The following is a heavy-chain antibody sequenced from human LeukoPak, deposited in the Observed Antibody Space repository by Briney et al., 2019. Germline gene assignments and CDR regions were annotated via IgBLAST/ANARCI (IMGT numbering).Heavy chain of an antibody. J-gene: IGHJ4*02. D-gene: IGHD2/OR15-2a*01. CDR2: ISSDGSST. Sequence: PGGSLRLSCAASGLTFSNYYMHWVRQAPGKGPVWVSRISSDGSSTSYADSVKGRFTISRDNAKNTLYLQMSSLRAEDTAVYYCVNLGHSTTSGCQPWGQGTLVTVSS. V-gene: IGHV3-74*01. CDR3: VNLGHSTTSGCQP. CDR1: GLTFSNYY.